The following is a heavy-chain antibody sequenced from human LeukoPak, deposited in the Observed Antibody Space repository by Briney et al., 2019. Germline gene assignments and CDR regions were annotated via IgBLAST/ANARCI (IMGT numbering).Heavy chain of an antibody. CDR3: AKGARSGGSTSYY. CDR2: ISSYSSYI. V-gene: IGHV3-21*04. Sequence: GGSLRLSCVASGFTFSSYSMDWVRQAPGKGLEWVSSISSYSSYIYYADSVRGRFTISRDNAKNSLYLQMNSLRAEDTAVYYCAKGARSGGSTSYYWGQGTLVTVSS. D-gene: IGHD2-2*01. CDR1: GFTFSSYS. J-gene: IGHJ4*02.